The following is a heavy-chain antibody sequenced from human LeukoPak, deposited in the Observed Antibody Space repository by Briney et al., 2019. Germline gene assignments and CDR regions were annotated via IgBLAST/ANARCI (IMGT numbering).Heavy chain of an antibody. J-gene: IGHJ4*02. Sequence: GGSLRLSCAASEFTFSSYSMNWVRQAPGKGLEWVSSISSSSSYIYYADSVKGRFTISRDNAKNSLYLQMNSLRAEDTAVYYCARSGVSYYYDSSGYFDYWGQGTLVTVSS. V-gene: IGHV3-21*01. CDR1: EFTFSSYS. CDR2: ISSSSSYI. CDR3: ARSGVSYYYDSSGYFDY. D-gene: IGHD3-22*01.